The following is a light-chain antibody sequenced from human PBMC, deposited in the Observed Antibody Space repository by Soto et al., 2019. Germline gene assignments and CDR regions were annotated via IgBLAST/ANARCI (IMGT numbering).Light chain of an antibody. J-gene: IGKJ1*01. CDR2: GAS. CDR1: QSVSSN. Sequence: EIVMTQSPATLSVSPGERATLSCRASQSVSSNLAWYQQKPGQAPRLLIYGASTRATGIPARFSGSGSGTEFTLTISSLQSADFEVYYCQQYNNWPVTFGQGTKVEIK. CDR3: QQYNNWPVT. V-gene: IGKV3-15*01.